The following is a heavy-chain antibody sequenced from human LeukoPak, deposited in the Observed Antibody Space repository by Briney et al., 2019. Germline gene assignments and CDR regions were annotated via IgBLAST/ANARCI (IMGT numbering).Heavy chain of an antibody. CDR2: IYTSGST. J-gene: IGHJ6*02. Sequence: SETLSLTCTVSGGSISSGSYYWSWIRQPAGKGLEWIGRIYTSGSTNYNPSLKSRVTISVDTSKNQFSLKLSSVTAADTAVYYCARHGSGWRGHYYYGMDVWGQGTTVTVSS. CDR1: GGSISSGSYY. V-gene: IGHV4-61*02. D-gene: IGHD6-19*01. CDR3: ARHGSGWRGHYYYGMDV.